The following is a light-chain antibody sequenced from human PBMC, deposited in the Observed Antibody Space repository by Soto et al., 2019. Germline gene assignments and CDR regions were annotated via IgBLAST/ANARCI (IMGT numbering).Light chain of an antibody. V-gene: IGKV1D-8*01. CDR1: QDISSY. J-gene: IGKJ1*01. CDR2: AAS. Sequence: VISLTQSPSLLSASTGDIVTISCRTSQDISSYLAWYQQKPGKAPELLIYAASTLQSGVPSRFSGSGSGTDFTLTISCLQSEDFATYYCQQYYTFPWTFGQGTKVDI. CDR3: QQYYTFPWT.